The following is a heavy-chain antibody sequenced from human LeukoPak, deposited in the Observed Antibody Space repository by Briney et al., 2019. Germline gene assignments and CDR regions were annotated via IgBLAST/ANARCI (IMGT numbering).Heavy chain of an antibody. J-gene: IGHJ6*02. V-gene: IGHV4-59*01. D-gene: IGHD6-13*01. CDR2: IYYSGST. CDR1: GGSISDYY. CDR3: ARQYSSTYGMDV. Sequence: PSETLSLTCTVSGGSISDYYWSWIRQPPGKGLEWIGYIYYSGSTNYNPSLKSRVTISVDTSKNQFSLKLSSVTAADTAVYYCARQYSSTYGMDVWGQGTTVTVSS.